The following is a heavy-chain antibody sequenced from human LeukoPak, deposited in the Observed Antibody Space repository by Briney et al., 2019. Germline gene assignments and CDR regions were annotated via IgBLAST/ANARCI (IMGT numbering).Heavy chain of an antibody. V-gene: IGHV3-30*04. J-gene: IGHJ6*02. D-gene: IGHD3-22*01. CDR3: AREGVSNTSGYSYYFFGMDV. Sequence: GGSLRLSCTASGFTFGSCAMHWVRQAPGKGLEWVAVVSYDGRSNYSADSVKGRITISRDNSKNTLFLHMNGLRTEASAVYYCAREGVSNTSGYSYYFFGMDVWGQGTTVTVSS. CDR1: GFTFGSCA. CDR2: VSYDGRSN.